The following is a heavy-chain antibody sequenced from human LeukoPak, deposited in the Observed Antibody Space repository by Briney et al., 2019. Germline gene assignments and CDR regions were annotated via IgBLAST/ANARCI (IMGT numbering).Heavy chain of an antibody. CDR1: GFTFSSYA. CDR3: ARDKPGEKAWLVKDGYNSIDY. D-gene: IGHD5-24*01. CDR2: ISYDGSNK. Sequence: GGSLRLSCAASGFTFSSYAMHWVRQAPGKGLEWVAVISYDGSNKYYAGSVKGRFTISRDNSKNTLYLQMNSLRAEDTAVYYCARDKPGEKAWLVKDGYNSIDYWGQGTLVTVSS. V-gene: IGHV3-30-3*01. J-gene: IGHJ4*02.